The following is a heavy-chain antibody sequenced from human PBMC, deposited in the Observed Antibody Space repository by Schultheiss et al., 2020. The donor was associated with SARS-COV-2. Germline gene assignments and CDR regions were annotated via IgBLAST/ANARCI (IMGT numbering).Heavy chain of an antibody. D-gene: IGHD6-13*01. CDR2: ISYDGSNK. J-gene: IGHJ5*02. Sequence: GGSLRLSCAASGFTFSSYIMHWVRQAPGKGLEWVAVISYDGSNKYYADSVKGRFTISRDNSKNTLYLQMNSLRAEDTVVYYCARVFQVWGSSWYRRFDPWGQGTLVTVSS. V-gene: IGHV3-30*07. CDR1: GFTFSSYI. CDR3: ARVFQVWGSSWYRRFDP.